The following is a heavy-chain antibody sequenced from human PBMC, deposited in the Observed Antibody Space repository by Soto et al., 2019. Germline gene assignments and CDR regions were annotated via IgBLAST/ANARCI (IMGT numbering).Heavy chain of an antibody. J-gene: IGHJ3*02. CDR2: ISAYNGNT. D-gene: IGHD2-8*01. CDR3: ARMGGVRRGYAFDI. V-gene: IGHV1-18*01. Sequence: RASVKVYCQASGYTDTSYVISWVRQALGQGLEWMGWISAYNGNTNYAQKLQGRVTMTTDTSTGTAYMELRSLRSDDTAVYYCARMGGVRRGYAFDIWGQGTMVTVSS. CDR1: GYTDTSYV.